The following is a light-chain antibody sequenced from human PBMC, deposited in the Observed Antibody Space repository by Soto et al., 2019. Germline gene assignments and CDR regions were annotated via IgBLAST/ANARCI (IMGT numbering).Light chain of an antibody. V-gene: IGKV3-20*01. J-gene: IGKJ1*01. CDR1: QSITSSS. CDR3: QQYGTSPRT. Sequence: EIVLTQSPGTLSLSPGERATLSCRASQSITSSSLAWYQHKPGQAPSLLIYAASSRATGIPDRFSGSGSGTDYTLTISRLEPEEFAVYYCQQYGTSPRTFGQGTKVEIK. CDR2: AAS.